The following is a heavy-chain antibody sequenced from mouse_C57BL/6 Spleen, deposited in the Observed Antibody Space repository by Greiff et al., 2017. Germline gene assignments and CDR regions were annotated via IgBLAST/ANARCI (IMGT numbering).Heavy chain of an antibody. D-gene: IGHD1-1*01. J-gene: IGHJ4*01. CDR2: ISYDGSN. CDR3: ARDLDYYGSSYDYYAMDY. Sequence: VQLKESGPGLVKPSQSLSLTCSVTGYSITSGYYWNWIRQFPGNKLEWMGYISYDGSNNYNPSLKNRISITRDTSKNQFFLKLNSVTTEDTATYYCARDLDYYGSSYDYYAMDYWGQGTSVTVSS. V-gene: IGHV3-6*01. CDR1: GYSITSGYY.